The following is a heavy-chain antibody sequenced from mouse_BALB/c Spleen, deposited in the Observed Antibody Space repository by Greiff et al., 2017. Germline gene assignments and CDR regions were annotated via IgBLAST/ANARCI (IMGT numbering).Heavy chain of an antibody. V-gene: IGHV1-18*01. Sequence: EVQVVESGPELVKPGASVKIPCKASGYTFTDYNIDWVKQSHGKSLEWIGEINPNNGGTIYNQKFKGKATLTVDKSSSTAYMELRSLTSEDTAVYYCARRGRRGYVMDYWGQGTSVTVSS. J-gene: IGHJ4*01. CDR1: GYTFTDYN. CDR2: INPNNGGT. CDR3: ARRGRRGYVMDY.